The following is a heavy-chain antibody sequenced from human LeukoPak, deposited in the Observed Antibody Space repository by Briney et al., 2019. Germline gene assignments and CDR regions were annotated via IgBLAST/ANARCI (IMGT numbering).Heavy chain of an antibody. CDR2: INKDGGEK. D-gene: IGHD2/OR15-2a*01. CDR3: ARDRPNILGLDP. V-gene: IGHV3-7*01. CDR1: GFTFSSYW. J-gene: IGHJ5*02. Sequence: GGSLRLSCAASGFTFSSYWMSWVRQAPGKGLEWVANINKDGGEKYYVDSVKGRFTISRDNAKNSVFLQMSSLRDEDTAVYYCARDRPNILGLDPWGQGTLVTVSS.